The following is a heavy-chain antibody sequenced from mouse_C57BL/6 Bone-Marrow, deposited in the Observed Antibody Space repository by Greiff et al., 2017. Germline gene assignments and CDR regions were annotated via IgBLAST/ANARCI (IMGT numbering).Heavy chain of an antibody. Sequence: QVHVKQSGAELVRPGASVKLSCKASGYTFTDYYINWVKQRPGQGLEWIARIYPGSGNTYYNEKFKGKATLTAEKSSSTAYMQLSSLTSEDSAVYFCARNFYYYGSSYLYYFDYWGQGTTLTVSS. D-gene: IGHD1-1*01. CDR1: GYTFTDYY. CDR3: ARNFYYYGSSYLYYFDY. V-gene: IGHV1-76*01. CDR2: IYPGSGNT. J-gene: IGHJ2*01.